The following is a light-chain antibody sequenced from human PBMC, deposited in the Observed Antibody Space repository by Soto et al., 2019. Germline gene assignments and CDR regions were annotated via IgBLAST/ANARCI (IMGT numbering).Light chain of an antibody. V-gene: IGLV1-40*01. CDR1: SSNSGAGYD. CDR3: QSYDSSLSGSRV. J-gene: IGLJ1*01. CDR2: DNN. Sequence: SVLTQPPSVSGAPGQRVTLSCTGSSSNSGAGYDVHWYQQLPGTAPKLLIYDNNNRPSGVPVRFSGSKSGTSASLAITGLQAEDEADYYCQSYDSSLSGSRVFGTGTKLTVL.